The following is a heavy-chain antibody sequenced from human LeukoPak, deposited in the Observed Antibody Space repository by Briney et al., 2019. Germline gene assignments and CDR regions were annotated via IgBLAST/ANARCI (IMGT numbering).Heavy chain of an antibody. V-gene: IGHV4-31*03. CDR2: IYYSGST. Sequence: SQTLSLTCTVSGGTISSGGYYWSWIRQLPGKGLEWIGYIYYSGSTYYNPSLKSRVTISVDTSKNQFSLKLSSVTAADTAVYYCARGDRAAEEEEGHYFDYWGQGTLVTVSS. J-gene: IGHJ4*02. CDR3: ARGDRAAEEEEGHYFDY. CDR1: GGTISSGGYY. D-gene: IGHD6-13*01.